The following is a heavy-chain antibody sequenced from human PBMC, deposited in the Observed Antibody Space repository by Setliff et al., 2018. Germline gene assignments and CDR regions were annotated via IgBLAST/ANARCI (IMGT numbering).Heavy chain of an antibody. CDR2: VIQGGSG. CDR1: GFTFKDYS. J-gene: IGHJ4*02. V-gene: IGHV3-23*01. D-gene: IGHD4-17*01. CDR3: AKDTVNDGFWDFDS. Sequence: GESLKISCAASGFTFKDYSMVGVRQVPGKGLEWVAGVIQGGSGVYADSVKGRFIISRDNSKNSCLLQMNNLRVEDTATYYCAKDTVNDGFWDFDSWGQGIVVTVSS.